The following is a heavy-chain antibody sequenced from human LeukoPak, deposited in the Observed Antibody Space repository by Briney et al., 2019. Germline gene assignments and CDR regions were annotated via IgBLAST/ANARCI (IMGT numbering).Heavy chain of an antibody. J-gene: IGHJ4*02. CDR1: GYTFTSYG. V-gene: IGHV1-18*01. D-gene: IGHD3-9*01. CDR2: ISAYNGNT. CDR3: AIAPHYDILTGYYKRAYYFDY. Sequence: ASVKVSCKASGYTFTSYGISWVRQAPGQGLEWMGWISAYNGNTNYAQKLQGRVTMTTDTSTSTAYMELRSLRSDDTAVYYCAIAPHYDILTGYYKRAYYFDYWGQGTLVTVSS.